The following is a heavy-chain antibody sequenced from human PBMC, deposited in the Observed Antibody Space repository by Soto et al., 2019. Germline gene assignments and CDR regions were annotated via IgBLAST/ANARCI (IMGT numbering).Heavy chain of an antibody. CDR2: INHSGST. CDR3: ARGGGYYYGSGSYSRRWFDP. Sequence: QVQLQQWGAGLLKPSETLSLTCAVYGGSFSGYYWSWIRQPPGKGLEWIGEINHSGSTNYNPSLKSRVTISVDTSKNQFSLKLSSVTAADTAVYYCARGGGYYYGSGSYSRRWFDPWGQGTLVTVSS. V-gene: IGHV4-34*01. J-gene: IGHJ5*02. CDR1: GGSFSGYY. D-gene: IGHD3-10*01.